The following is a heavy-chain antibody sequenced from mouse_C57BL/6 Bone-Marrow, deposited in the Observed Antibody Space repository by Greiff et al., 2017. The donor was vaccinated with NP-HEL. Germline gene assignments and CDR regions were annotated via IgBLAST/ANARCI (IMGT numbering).Heavy chain of an antibody. CDR3: VRQGITTVEFDY. V-gene: IGHV10-1*01. D-gene: IGHD1-1*01. Sequence: EVMLVESGGGLVQPKGSLKLSCAASGFSFNTYAMNWVRQAPGKGLEWVARIRSKSNNYATYYADSVKDRFTISRDDSESMLYLQMNNLKTEDTAMYYCVRQGITTVEFDYWGQGTTLTVSS. CDR1: GFSFNTYA. CDR2: IRSKSNNYAT. J-gene: IGHJ2*01.